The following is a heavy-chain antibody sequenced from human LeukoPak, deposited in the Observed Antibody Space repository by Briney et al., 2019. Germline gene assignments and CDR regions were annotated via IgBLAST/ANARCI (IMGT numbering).Heavy chain of an antibody. CDR3: ARDIRNYYDSGAYGWFDP. CDR1: GFTFSSYA. V-gene: IGHV3-23*01. D-gene: IGHD3-10*01. CDR2: ISGSGGST. Sequence: GGSLRLSCAASGFTFSSYAMSWVRQAPGKGLEWVSAISGSGGSTYYADSVKGRFTISRDNSKNTLYLQMNSLRAEDTATYYCARDIRNYYDSGAYGWFDPWGQGTLVPVSS. J-gene: IGHJ5*02.